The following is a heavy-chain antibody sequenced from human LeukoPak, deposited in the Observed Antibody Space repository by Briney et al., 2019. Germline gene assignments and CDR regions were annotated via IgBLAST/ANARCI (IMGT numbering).Heavy chain of an antibody. V-gene: IGHV1-2*02. CDR2: INPNSGGT. CDR3: ARVWEPVTNIDY. J-gene: IGHJ4*02. Sequence: GASVKVSCKASGYTFTGYYMHWVRQAPGQGLEWMGLINPNSGGTNYAQKFQGRVTMTRDTSISTAYMELSRLRSDDTAVYYCARVWEPVTNIDYWGQGTLVTVSS. CDR1: GYTFTGYY. D-gene: IGHD4-17*01.